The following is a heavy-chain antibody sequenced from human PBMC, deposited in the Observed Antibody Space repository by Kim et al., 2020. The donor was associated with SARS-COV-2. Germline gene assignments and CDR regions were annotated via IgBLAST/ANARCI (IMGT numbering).Heavy chain of an antibody. CDR3: ARETIFGVVVFDY. D-gene: IGHD3-3*01. V-gene: IGHV1-2*02. J-gene: IGHJ4*02. Sequence: YAQKFQGRVTMTRDTSISTAYMELSSLRSDDTAVYYCARETIFGVVVFDYWGQGTLVTVSS.